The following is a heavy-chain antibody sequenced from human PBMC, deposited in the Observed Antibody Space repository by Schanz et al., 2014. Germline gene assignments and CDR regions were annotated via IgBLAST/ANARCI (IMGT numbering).Heavy chain of an antibody. Sequence: EVQLLESGGGLVQPGGSLRLSCAASGFSVGNKYMNWVRQAPGKGPEYVADISSGGTTKYHSDSVKGRFTISRDSAETTQYLQMSSRRDEDTVVYYSARAGYCSSVSCSHFVSDYWGRGTLVTVSS. CDR2: ISSGGTTK. D-gene: IGHD2-2*03. CDR3: ARAGYCSSVSCSHFVSDY. V-gene: IGHV3-48*02. J-gene: IGHJ4*01. CDR1: GFSVGNKY.